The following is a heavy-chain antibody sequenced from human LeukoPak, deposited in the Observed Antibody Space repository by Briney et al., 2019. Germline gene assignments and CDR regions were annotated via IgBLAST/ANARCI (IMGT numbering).Heavy chain of an antibody. J-gene: IGHJ6*04. CDR3: AELGITMIGGV. D-gene: IGHD3-10*02. Sequence: GGSLRLSCAASGFTFNNFAMSWVRQAPGKGLEWVSYISSSGSTIYYADSVKGRFTISRDNAKNSLYLQMNSLRAEDTAVYYCAELGITMIGGVWGKGTTVTISS. V-gene: IGHV3-48*03. CDR1: GFTFNNFA. CDR2: ISSSGSTI.